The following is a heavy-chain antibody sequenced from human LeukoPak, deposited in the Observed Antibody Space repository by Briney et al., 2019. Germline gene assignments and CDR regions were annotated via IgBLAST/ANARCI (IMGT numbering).Heavy chain of an antibody. CDR3: ARDSEPYCSSTNCRAKYYGMDV. CDR2: ISSSSSYI. CDR1: GFTFSSYS. Sequence: PGGSLRLSCAASGFTFSSYSMNWVRQAPGKGLEWVSSISSSSSYIYYADSVKGRFTISRDNAKNSLSLQVNSLRAEDTAVYYCARDSEPYCSSTNCRAKYYGMDVWGKGTTVTVSS. J-gene: IGHJ6*04. D-gene: IGHD2-2*01. V-gene: IGHV3-21*01.